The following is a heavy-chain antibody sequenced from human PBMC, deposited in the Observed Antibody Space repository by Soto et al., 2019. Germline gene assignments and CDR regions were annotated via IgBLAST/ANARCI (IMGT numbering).Heavy chain of an antibody. J-gene: IGHJ6*02. CDR2: ISWNSGSI. Sequence: HPGGSLRLSCTASGFTFDAYAMHWVRQAPGQGLEWVSGISWNSGSIGYADSVKARFTISRDNAKNSLYLQMNSLRVEDTALYYCAKDIVGRGSLYYYHGMDVWGQGTPVTVSS. CDR1: GFTFDAYA. V-gene: IGHV3-9*01. CDR3: AKDIVGRGSLYYYHGMDV.